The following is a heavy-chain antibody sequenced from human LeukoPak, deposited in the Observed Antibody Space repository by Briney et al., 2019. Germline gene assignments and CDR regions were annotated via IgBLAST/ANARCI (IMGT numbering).Heavy chain of an antibody. J-gene: IGHJ5*02. V-gene: IGHV3-11*01. CDR2: ISSSGSTI. Sequence: GGSLRLSCAASGFTFSDYYMSWIRQAPGKGLEWVSYISSSGSTIYYADSVKGRFTISRDNAKNSLYLQMNSPRAEDTAVYYCARGQPYCSSTSCYHNWFDPWGQGTLVTVSS. CDR1: GFTFSDYY. CDR3: ARGQPYCSSTSCYHNWFDP. D-gene: IGHD2-2*01.